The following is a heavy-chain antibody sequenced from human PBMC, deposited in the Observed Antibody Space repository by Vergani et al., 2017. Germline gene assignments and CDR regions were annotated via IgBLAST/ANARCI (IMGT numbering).Heavy chain of an antibody. J-gene: IGHJ4*02. D-gene: IGHD3-10*01. CDR3: AVRPRVNLVGGEIVTKRTFDY. CDR1: GESFSSLS. Sequence: QVQLQQWGAGVVKPSGPLSLTCAVFGESFSSLSWSWIRQPPGKGLEWIGEINNVGHTNYNPSLDSRVTVSRDTAKNQFSVNLMSVTAADTAMYYYAVRPRVNLVGGEIVTKRTFDYWSQGSLVTVSS. CDR2: INNVGHT. V-gene: IGHV4-34*02.